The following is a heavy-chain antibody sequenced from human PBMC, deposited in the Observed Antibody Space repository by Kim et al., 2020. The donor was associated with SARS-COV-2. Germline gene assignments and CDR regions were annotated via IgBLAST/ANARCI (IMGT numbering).Heavy chain of an antibody. CDR2: ISSRSSYI. V-gene: IGHV3-21*01. J-gene: IGHJ4*02. CDR3: ARDDRTGQKQY. Sequence: GGSLRLSCAASGFTFSSYTINWVRQAPGKGLEWVSCISSRSSYIYYADSVKGRFTVSRDNAKNSAYLQMNSLRAEDTAFYYCARDDRTGQKQYWGQGTLV. D-gene: IGHD1-1*01. CDR1: GFTFSSYT.